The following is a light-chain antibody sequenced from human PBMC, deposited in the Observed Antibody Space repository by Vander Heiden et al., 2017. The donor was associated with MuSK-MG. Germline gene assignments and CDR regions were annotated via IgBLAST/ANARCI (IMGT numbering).Light chain of an antibody. Sequence: QSVLTQPPSVSGAPGQRVTISCTGSRSNIGAGYAVHWYQQIPGTAPKLLIYGNSNRPSGVPDRFSGSKSGTSASLTITGLQAEEEADYYCQYYDSRLSGAVFGGGTKLTVL. CDR1: RSNIGAGYA. V-gene: IGLV1-40*01. CDR3: QYYDSRLSGAV. J-gene: IGLJ2*01. CDR2: GNS.